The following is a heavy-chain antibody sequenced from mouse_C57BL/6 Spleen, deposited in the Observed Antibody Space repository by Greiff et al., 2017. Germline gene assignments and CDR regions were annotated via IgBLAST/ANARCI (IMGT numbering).Heavy chain of an antibody. J-gene: IGHJ2*01. CDR2: IDPDDGET. D-gene: IGHD1-1*01. CDR1: GFTFTDYY. V-gene: IGHV14-2*01. Sequence: VQLQQSGAELVKPGASVKLSCTASGFTFTDYYMHWVKQRTGQGLEWIGRIDPDDGETNYAPKFQGKATITADTSSNTAYLQLISLTSEDSAVYYCARYGHVDYWGQGTTLTVSS. CDR3: ARYGHVDY.